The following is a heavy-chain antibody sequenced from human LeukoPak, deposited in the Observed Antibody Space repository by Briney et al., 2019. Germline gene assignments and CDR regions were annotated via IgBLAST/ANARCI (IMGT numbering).Heavy chain of an antibody. CDR1: GYTVTCHY. CDR3: AKDAYSGFSSSYNMDS. Sequence: AAVKVSCKASGYTVTCHYLHWVRQAPGQGLEWMGWINPNSGVTNYAQKFQGRVTMTRDTSINTAYMELHSLTSDDTAMYYCAKDAYSGFSSSYNMDSWGQGTLVTVPS. D-gene: IGHD5-18*01. CDR2: INPNSGVT. V-gene: IGHV1-2*02. J-gene: IGHJ4*02.